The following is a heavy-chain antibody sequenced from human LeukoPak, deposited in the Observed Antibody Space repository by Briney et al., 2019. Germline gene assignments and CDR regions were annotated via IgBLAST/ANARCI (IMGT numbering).Heavy chain of an antibody. J-gene: IGHJ4*02. V-gene: IGHV6-1*01. Sequence: SQTLSLTCAISGDSVSSKIVAWNWIRQSPSRGLEWLGRTYYRSKWYNDYAVSVRSRITINPDTSKNQFSLQLNSVTPEDTAVYYCARGSSSNSWYFDYWGQGTLVTVSS. D-gene: IGHD6-13*01. CDR2: TYYRSKWYN. CDR1: GDSVSSKIVA. CDR3: ARGSSSNSWYFDY.